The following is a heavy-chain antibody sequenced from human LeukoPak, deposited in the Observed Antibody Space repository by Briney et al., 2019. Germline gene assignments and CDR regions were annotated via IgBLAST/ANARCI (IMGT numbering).Heavy chain of an antibody. CDR2: IDWDGGST. V-gene: IGHV3-43D*03. CDR1: GFTFDDYA. Sequence: GGSLRLSCAASGFTFDDYAMHWLRQAPGKGLEWVSLIDWDGGSTYYADSVKGRFTISRDNRKNSLYLQMNSLRPEDTALYYCARDGPYCSAGRCYSRESLGQNYYYYFMDVWGKGTTATVSS. D-gene: IGHD2-15*01. J-gene: IGHJ6*03. CDR3: ARDGPYCSAGRCYSRESLGQNYYYYFMDV.